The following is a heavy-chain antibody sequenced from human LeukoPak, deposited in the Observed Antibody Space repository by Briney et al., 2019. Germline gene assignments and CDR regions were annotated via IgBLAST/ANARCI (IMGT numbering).Heavy chain of an antibody. Sequence: SETLSLTCAVYGGSFSGYYWSWIRQPPGKGLEWIGSIYYSGSTYYNPSLKSRVTISVDTSKNQFSLKLSSVTAADTAVYYCARVNTGYYYGPPGWFDPRGQGTLVTVSS. V-gene: IGHV4-34*01. CDR1: GGSFSGYY. J-gene: IGHJ5*02. CDR2: IYYSGST. CDR3: ARVNTGYYYGPPGWFDP. D-gene: IGHD3-22*01.